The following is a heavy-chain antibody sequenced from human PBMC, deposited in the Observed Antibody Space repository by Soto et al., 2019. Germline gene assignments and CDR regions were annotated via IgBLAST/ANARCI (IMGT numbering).Heavy chain of an antibody. CDR2: INSDGSST. CDR1: GFTFSSYW. Sequence: GGSLRLSCAASGFTFSSYWMHWVRQAPGKGLVWVSRINSDGSSTSYADSVKGRFTISRDNAKNTLYLQMNSLRAEDTAVYYCATLQTYWGGDCYSRRDAFDIWGQGTMVTVSS. V-gene: IGHV3-74*01. CDR3: ATLQTYWGGDCYSRRDAFDI. D-gene: IGHD2-21*02. J-gene: IGHJ3*02.